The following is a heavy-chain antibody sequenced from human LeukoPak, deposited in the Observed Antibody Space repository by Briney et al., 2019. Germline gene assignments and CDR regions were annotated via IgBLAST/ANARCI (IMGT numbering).Heavy chain of an antibody. V-gene: IGHV3-66*01. CDR1: GFTVSSNY. Sequence: GGSLRLSCAASGFTVSSNYMSRVRQAPGKGLEWVSVIYSGGSTYYADSVKGRFTISRDNSKNTLYLQMNSLRAEDTAVYYCASSIVGAPLDYWGQGTLVTVSS. J-gene: IGHJ4*02. CDR3: ASSIVGAPLDY. CDR2: IYSGGST. D-gene: IGHD1-26*01.